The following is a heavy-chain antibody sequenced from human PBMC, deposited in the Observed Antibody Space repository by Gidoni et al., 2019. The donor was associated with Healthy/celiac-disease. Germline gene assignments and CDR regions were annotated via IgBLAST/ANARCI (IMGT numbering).Heavy chain of an antibody. J-gene: IGHJ4*02. Sequence: QVQLVQSGAEVKKPGASVTVSCKVSGYPLPELSMHWVRQAPGKGLEWMGGFDPEDGETIYAQKFQGRVTMTEDTSTDKAYMELSSLRSEDTAVYYCATSSFSMIVVAQTTFDYWGQGTLVTVSS. CDR3: ATSSFSMIVVAQTTFDY. CDR1: GYPLPELS. D-gene: IGHD3-22*01. CDR2: FDPEDGET. V-gene: IGHV1-24*01.